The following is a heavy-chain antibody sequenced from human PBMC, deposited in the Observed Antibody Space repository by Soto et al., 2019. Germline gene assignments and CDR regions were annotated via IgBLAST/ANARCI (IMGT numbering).Heavy chain of an antibody. CDR2: SRNKANRYTT. CDR3: VRGYNSFDV. Sequence: EVQLVESGGDLVQPGGSLRLSCVVSGFTFSDHYMDWVRQAPGKGLEWVARSRNKANRYTTVYDGPVEGRFTISRDDSKNSLYLQMNSLKTEDTAVYYCVRGYNSFDVWGRGAMVSVSS. V-gene: IGHV3-72*01. CDR1: GFTFSDHY. D-gene: IGHD1-20*01. J-gene: IGHJ3*01.